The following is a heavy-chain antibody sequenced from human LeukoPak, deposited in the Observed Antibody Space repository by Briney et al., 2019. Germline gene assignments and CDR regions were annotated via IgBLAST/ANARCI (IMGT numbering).Heavy chain of an antibody. Sequence: PGGSLRLSCTGSGFIFGDYAMTWVRQAPGKGLEWVGFIRSKVYGETTENAASVKGRFTISRDDSKSIAYLQMNSLNTEDTAVYYCTRGSYERFYYGLDVWGQGTTVTVSS. V-gene: IGHV3-49*04. CDR1: GFIFGDYA. CDR2: IRSKVYGETT. J-gene: IGHJ6*02. D-gene: IGHD5-12*01. CDR3: TRGSYERFYYGLDV.